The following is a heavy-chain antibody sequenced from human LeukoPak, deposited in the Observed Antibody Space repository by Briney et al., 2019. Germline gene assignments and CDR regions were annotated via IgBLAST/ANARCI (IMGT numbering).Heavy chain of an antibody. CDR1: GFTFDDYA. J-gene: IGHJ4*02. CDR2: ISWDGGST. V-gene: IGHV3-43D*03. D-gene: IGHD2-15*01. Sequence: GGSLRLSCAASGFTFDDYAMHWVRQAPGKGLEWVSLISWDGGSTYYADSVKGRITISRDNSKNSLYLQMNSLRAEDTALYYCAKGGSGGSGGYFDYWGQGTLVTVSS. CDR3: AKGGSGGSGGYFDY.